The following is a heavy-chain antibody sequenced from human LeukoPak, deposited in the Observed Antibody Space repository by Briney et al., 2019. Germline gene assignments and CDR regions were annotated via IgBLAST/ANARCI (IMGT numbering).Heavy chain of an antibody. V-gene: IGHV3-15*01. Sequence: GGSLRLSCAASGFTFNNAWMSWVRQAPGKGLEWVGRIKSKPDGGTTDYAAPVKGRFTVSRDDSKNMLYLQMNSLNTEDTAVYYCTTLNYDFWSGSHYFYYYMDVSGKGTTVTVSS. CDR2: IKSKPDGGTT. CDR1: GFTFNNAW. CDR3: TTLNYDFWSGSHYFYYYMDV. D-gene: IGHD3-3*01. J-gene: IGHJ6*03.